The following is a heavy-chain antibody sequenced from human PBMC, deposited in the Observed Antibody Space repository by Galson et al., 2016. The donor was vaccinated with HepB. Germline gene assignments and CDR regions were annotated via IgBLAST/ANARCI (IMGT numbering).Heavy chain of an antibody. Sequence: SLRLSCAASGFSFSTYTMNWVRQAPGKGLEYVSSISSSSGTIYYLDSVRGRFTTSRDNARNSLYLQMNSLRAEDTAIYYCVGGDSRGYWGQGTLVTVSS. J-gene: IGHJ4*02. D-gene: IGHD3-16*01. CDR1: GFSFSTYT. CDR3: VGGDSRGY. CDR2: ISSSSGTI. V-gene: IGHV3-21*04.